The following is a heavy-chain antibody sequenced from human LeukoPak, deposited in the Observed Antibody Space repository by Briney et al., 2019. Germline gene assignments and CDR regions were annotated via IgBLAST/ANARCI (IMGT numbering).Heavy chain of an antibody. D-gene: IGHD3-22*01. V-gene: IGHV3-23*01. J-gene: IGHJ4*02. CDR1: GFTFSSYA. CDR3: AKGSYYDGSGSFYFDY. CDR2: ISGSGDNT. Sequence: QPGGSLRLSCAASGFTFSSYAMSWVRQAPGKGLEWVSGISGSGDNTYYADSVKGRFTISRDNSKNTLYVQVNSLGTEDTAAYYCAKGSYYDGSGSFYFDYWGQGTLVTVSS.